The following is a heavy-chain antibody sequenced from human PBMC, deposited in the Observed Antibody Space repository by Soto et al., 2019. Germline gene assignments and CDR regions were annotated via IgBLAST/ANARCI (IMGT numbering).Heavy chain of an antibody. J-gene: IGHJ5*01. D-gene: IGHD5-12*01. CDR3: ARVRAADIGFDS. CDR2: ISGRSDVI. CDR1: GFSISDFY. V-gene: IGHV3-11*01. Sequence: QVHLVESGGGLVKPGGSLRLSCAASGFSISDFYMSWVRQIPGKGLEWISYISGRSDVIHYVDSVKGRFTVSRDNARNSSFLKMARLRAEDSVFYIWARVRAADIGFDSWGQGTLVTVSS.